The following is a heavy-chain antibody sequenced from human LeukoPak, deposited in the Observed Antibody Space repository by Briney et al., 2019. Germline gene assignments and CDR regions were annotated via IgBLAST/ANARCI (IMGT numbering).Heavy chain of an antibody. CDR2: INPSGGST. Sequence: GASVKVSCKASGYTFTSYYMHWVRQAPGQGLEWMGIINPSGGSTSYAQKFQGRVTMTRDTSTSTVYKELSSLRSEDTAVYYCARDRLLSDYYYYGMDVWGQGTTVTVSS. D-gene: IGHD2-21*02. V-gene: IGHV1-46*01. CDR1: GYTFTSYY. CDR3: ARDRLLSDYYYYGMDV. J-gene: IGHJ6*02.